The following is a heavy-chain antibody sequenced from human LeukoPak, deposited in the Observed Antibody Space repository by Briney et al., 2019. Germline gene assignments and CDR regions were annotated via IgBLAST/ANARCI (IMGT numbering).Heavy chain of an antibody. CDR1: GGSISGYY. D-gene: IGHD6-13*01. J-gene: IGHJ3*02. V-gene: IGHV4-59*01. CDR3: ARDQYSSSNDAFDI. CDR2: IYYSGST. Sequence: PSETLSLTCTVSGGSISGYYWSWIRQPPGKGLEWIGYIYYSGSTNYNPSLKSRVTISVDTSKNQFSLKLSSVTAADTAVYYCARDQYSSSNDAFDIWGQGTMVTVSS.